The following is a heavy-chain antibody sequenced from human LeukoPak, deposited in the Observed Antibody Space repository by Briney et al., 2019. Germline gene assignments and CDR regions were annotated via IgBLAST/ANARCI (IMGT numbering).Heavy chain of an antibody. CDR2: IYSGVNT. V-gene: IGHV3-53*01. Sequence: GRSLTLSCAASGFDVSDKFMAWVRQAPGKGLEWVPVIYSGVNTYYADSVKGRFTISRDNAKNTLFLQMSSLRAEDTAVYYCAREMLSYGDALDIWGQGTVVTVSS. J-gene: IGHJ3*02. D-gene: IGHD5-18*01. CDR3: AREMLSYGDALDI. CDR1: GFDVSDKF.